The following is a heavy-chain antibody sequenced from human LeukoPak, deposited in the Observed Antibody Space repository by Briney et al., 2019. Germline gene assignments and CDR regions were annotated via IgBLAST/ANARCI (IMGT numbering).Heavy chain of an antibody. CDR1: GGSINSYY. D-gene: IGHD1-26*01. Sequence: SETLSLTCIVSGGSINSYYWSWIRQPPGKGLEWIGYIYYSGSTNYNPSLKSRVIISVDTSKNQFSLKLSSVTAADTAVYYCAREGGSYRYFDYWGQGTLVTVSS. V-gene: IGHV4-59*12. CDR2: IYYSGST. CDR3: AREGGSYRYFDY. J-gene: IGHJ4*01.